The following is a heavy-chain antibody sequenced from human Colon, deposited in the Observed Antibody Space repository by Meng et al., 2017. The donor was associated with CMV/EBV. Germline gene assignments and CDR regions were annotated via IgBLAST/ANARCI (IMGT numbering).Heavy chain of an antibody. CDR3: ARKPRIANFWFFDV. Sequence: SASSLRTNFDYWRWLPQAPGGRLECIRSVTYTGGGRYNPSLTSRVTISVDESKNQVSLKLSLVTAADTAVYFCARKPRIANFWFFDVWGRGTLVTVSS. V-gene: IGHV4-61*05. CDR1: ASSLRTNFDY. CDR2: VTYTGGG. J-gene: IGHJ2*01. D-gene: IGHD1-1*01.